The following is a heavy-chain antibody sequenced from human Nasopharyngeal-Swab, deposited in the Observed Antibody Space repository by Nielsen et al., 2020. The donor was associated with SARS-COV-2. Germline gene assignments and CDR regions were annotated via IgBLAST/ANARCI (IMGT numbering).Heavy chain of an antibody. CDR1: GFTFSSYG. V-gene: IGHV3-33*01. CDR2: IWYDGSNK. D-gene: IGHD1-26*01. CDR3: ARTDVGAAGYYFDY. Sequence: GESLKISCAASGFTFSSYGMHWVRQAPGKGLEWVAVIWYDGSNKYYADSVKGRFTISRDNSKNTLYLQMNSLRAEDTAVYYCARTDVGAAGYYFDYWGQGTLVTVSS. J-gene: IGHJ4*02.